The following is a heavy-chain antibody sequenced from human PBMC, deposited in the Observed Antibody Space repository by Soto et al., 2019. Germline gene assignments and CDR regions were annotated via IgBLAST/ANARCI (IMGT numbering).Heavy chain of an antibody. CDR1: GGSFSGYY. Sequence: SETLSLTCAVYGGSFSGYYWSWIRQPPGKGLEWIGEINHSGSTNYNPSLKSRVTISVDTSKNQFSLKLSSVTAADTAVYYCARGRHYYYGSGSYNYWGQGTLVTVSS. CDR3: ARGRHYYYGSGSYNY. CDR2: INHSGST. J-gene: IGHJ4*02. V-gene: IGHV4-34*01. D-gene: IGHD3-10*01.